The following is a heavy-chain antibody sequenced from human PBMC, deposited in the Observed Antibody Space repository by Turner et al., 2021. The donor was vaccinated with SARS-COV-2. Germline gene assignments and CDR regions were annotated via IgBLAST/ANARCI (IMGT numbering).Heavy chain of an antibody. CDR2: AYYKGNT. CDR1: GGSVRSSSYY. J-gene: IGHJ6*02. D-gene: IGHD1-26*01. V-gene: IGHV4-39*01. CDR3: ASHRVGATIYYDYGMDV. Sequence: QLQLQESGPGLVKSSETLSLTCTVSGGSVRSSSYYWGWIRQPPGKGLEWIGNAYYKGNTYYNPSLKSRVTISVDTSKNQFSLNLNSVTAADTAMYYCASHRVGATIYYDYGMDVWGQGATVTVSS.